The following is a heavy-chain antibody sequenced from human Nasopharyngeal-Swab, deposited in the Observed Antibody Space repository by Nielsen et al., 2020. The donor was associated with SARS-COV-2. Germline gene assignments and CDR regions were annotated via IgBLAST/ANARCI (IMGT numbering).Heavy chain of an antibody. D-gene: IGHD6-19*01. CDR3: TTVHGSGQGYYYYYMDV. J-gene: IGHJ6*03. V-gene: IGHV3-15*01. CDR1: GFTFSNAW. CDR2: IKSKTDGGTT. Sequence: GESLKISCAASGFTFSNAWMSWVRQAPGKGLEWVGRIKSKTDGGTTDYAAPVKGRFTISRDDSKNTLYLQMNSLKTEDTAVYYCTTVHGSGQGYYYYYMDVWGKGTTVTASS.